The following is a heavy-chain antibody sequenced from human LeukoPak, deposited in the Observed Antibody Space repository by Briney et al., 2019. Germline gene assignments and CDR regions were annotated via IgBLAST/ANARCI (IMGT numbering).Heavy chain of an antibody. V-gene: IGHV3-30-3*01. CDR1: GFTFSDYY. J-gene: IGHJ4*02. Sequence: PGGSLRLSCAASGFTFSDYYMSWIRQAPGKGLEWVAVISYDGSNKYYADSVKGRFTISRDNAKNTLYLQMNSLRAEDTAVYYCARGPRGVYYFDYWGQGTLVTVSS. CDR3: ARGPRGVYYFDY. CDR2: ISYDGSNK.